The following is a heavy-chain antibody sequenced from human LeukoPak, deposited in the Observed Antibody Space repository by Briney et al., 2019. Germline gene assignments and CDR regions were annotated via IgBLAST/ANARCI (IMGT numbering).Heavy chain of an antibody. CDR2: IYYSGST. CDR3: ARGNYGSGSYKNPFDY. J-gene: IGHJ4*02. D-gene: IGHD3-10*01. Sequence: SETLSLTCTVSGGSISSYYWSWIRQPPGKGLDWLGSIYYSGSTNYNPSLKSRVTISVDTSKNQFSLKLSSVTAADTAVYYCARGNYGSGSYKNPFDYWGQGTLVTVSS. CDR1: GGSISSYY. V-gene: IGHV4-59*01.